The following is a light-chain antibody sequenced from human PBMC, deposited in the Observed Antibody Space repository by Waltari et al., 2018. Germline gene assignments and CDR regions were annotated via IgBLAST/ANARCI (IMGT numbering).Light chain of an antibody. V-gene: IGKV1-39*01. CDR1: QSISNY. CDR3: QQYNSDSRT. J-gene: IGKJ1*01. Sequence: DIQMTQSPSSLSASVGDRVTITCRASQSISNYLNWFQHKPGKAPKLLIYTASSLQSGASSRFSGSGSGTDFTLTISSLQPEDFATYYCQQYNSDSRTFGQGTKVEIK. CDR2: TAS.